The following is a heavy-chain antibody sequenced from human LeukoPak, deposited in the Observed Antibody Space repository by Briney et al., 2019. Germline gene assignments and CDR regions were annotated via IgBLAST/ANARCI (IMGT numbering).Heavy chain of an antibody. Sequence: GESLKIPCKGSGYSFTSYWLSLVRPMPGKGLEWMGRIDPSDSYTNYSPSFQGQVTFSADKSISTAYLQWSSLKASDTAMYYCARRGDYYDNWGQGTLVTVSS. J-gene: IGHJ4*02. D-gene: IGHD3-16*01. V-gene: IGHV5-10-1*01. CDR2: IDPSDSYT. CDR1: GYSFTSYW. CDR3: ARRGDYYDN.